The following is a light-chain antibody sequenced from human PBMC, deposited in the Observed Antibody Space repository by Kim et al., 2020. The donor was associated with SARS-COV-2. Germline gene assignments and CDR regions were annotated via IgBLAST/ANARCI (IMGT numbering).Light chain of an antibody. V-gene: IGKV3-15*01. J-gene: IGKJ2*01. CDR2: GTS. CDR3: QQYNNWPYT. CDR1: QSVSSN. Sequence: SVSPGERATLYCRASQSVSSNLAWYQQKPGQAPRLLIYGTSTRATGLPARFSGSGSGTEFTLTISSLQSEDFAVYYCQQYNNWPYTFGQGTKLEI.